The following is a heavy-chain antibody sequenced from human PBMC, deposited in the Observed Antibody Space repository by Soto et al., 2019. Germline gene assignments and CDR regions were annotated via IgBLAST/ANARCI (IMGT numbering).Heavy chain of an antibody. V-gene: IGHV3-30*18. CDR1: GFTFSSYG. CDR2: ISYDGSNK. Sequence: LILSCAASGFTFSSYGIHWVRQAPGKGLEWVAVISYDGSNKFYADSVKGRFTISRDNSKNTLYLQMNSLRAEDTAVYYCAKDPGPQYFDYWGQGTLVTVSS. CDR3: AKDPGPQYFDY. J-gene: IGHJ4*02.